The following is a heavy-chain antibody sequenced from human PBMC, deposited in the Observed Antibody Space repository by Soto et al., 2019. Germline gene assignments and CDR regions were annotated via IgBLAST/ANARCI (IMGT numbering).Heavy chain of an antibody. CDR2: TYYRSKWYN. CDR3: ARESTYQYYYYYYMDV. Sequence: SQTLSLTCVISGDSVSSNSAAWNWIRQSPSRGLEWLGRTYYRSKWYNDYAVSVKSRITINPDTSKNQFSLQLNSVTPEDTAVYYCARESTYQYYYYYYMDVWGKGTTVTVSS. J-gene: IGHJ6*03. V-gene: IGHV6-1*01. CDR1: GDSVSSNSAA. D-gene: IGHD2-2*01.